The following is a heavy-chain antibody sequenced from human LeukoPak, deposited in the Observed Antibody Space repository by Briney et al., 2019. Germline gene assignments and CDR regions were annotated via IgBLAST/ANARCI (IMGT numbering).Heavy chain of an antibody. Sequence: SETLSLTCTASGGSISSYYWSWIRQPPGKGLEWIGYIYYSGSTNYNPSLKSRVTISVDTSKNQFSLKLSSVTAADTAVYYCARGRKNILTGYYHYYYMDVWGKGTTVTVSS. CDR1: GGSISSYY. CDR2: IYYSGST. J-gene: IGHJ6*03. CDR3: ARGRKNILTGYYHYYYMDV. V-gene: IGHV4-59*01. D-gene: IGHD3-9*01.